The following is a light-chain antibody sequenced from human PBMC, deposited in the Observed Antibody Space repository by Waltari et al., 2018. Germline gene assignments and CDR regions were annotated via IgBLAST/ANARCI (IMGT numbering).Light chain of an antibody. J-gene: IGKJ4*01. CDR3: QHYYSTPLA. Sequence: DIVMTQSPDSMAVSLVVRATINCGSSQSVLSRSNNKNYLAWYQRKQGQPPKLLIYWASTRESGVPDRFSGSGSGTDFTLTISSLQAEDVAVYYCQHYYSTPLAFGGGTKVEIK. CDR2: WAS. V-gene: IGKV4-1*01. CDR1: QSVLSRSNNKNY.